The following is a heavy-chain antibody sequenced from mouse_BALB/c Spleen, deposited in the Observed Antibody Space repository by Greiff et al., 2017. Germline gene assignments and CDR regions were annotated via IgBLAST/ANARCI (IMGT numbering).Heavy chain of an antibody. J-gene: IGHJ3*01. CDR1: GFSLTSYG. Sequence: VKLQESGPGLVQPSQSLSITCTVSGFSLTSYGVHWVRQSPGKGLEWLGVIWSGGSTDYNAAFISRLSISKDNSKSQVFFKMNSLQANDTAIYYCARNFGGITAWFAYWGQGTLVTVSA. V-gene: IGHV2-2*02. D-gene: IGHD2-4*01. CDR2: IWSGGST. CDR3: ARNFGGITAWFAY.